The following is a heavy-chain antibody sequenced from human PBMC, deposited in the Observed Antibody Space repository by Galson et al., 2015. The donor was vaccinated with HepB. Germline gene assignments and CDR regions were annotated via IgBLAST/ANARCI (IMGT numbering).Heavy chain of an antibody. CDR1: GYSFTSYW. Sequence: QSGAEVKKPGESLKISCKGSGYSFTSYWIGWVRQMPGKGLEWMGIIYPGDSDTRYSPSFQGQVTISADKSISTAYLQWSSLKASDTAMYYCARWPEGPGRNNWNDGYYFDYWGQGTLVTVSS. CDR3: ARWPEGPGRNNWNDGYYFDY. J-gene: IGHJ4*01. D-gene: IGHD1-1*01. CDR2: IYPGDSDT. V-gene: IGHV5-51*01.